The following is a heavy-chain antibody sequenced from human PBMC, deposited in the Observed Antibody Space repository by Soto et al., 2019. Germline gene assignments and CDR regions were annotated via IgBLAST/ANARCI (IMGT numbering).Heavy chain of an antibody. CDR3: AKKLEARGRDYYYYYGMDV. CDR2: ISGSGGST. Sequence: EVQLLESGGGLVQPGGSLRLSCAASGFTFSSYAMSWVRQAPGKGLEWVSAISGSGGSTYYADSVKGRFTISRDNSKNTLYLQMNSLRAEDTAVYYCAKKLEARGRDYYYYYGMDVWGQGTTVTVSS. V-gene: IGHV3-23*01. CDR1: GFTFSSYA. D-gene: IGHD1-1*01. J-gene: IGHJ6*02.